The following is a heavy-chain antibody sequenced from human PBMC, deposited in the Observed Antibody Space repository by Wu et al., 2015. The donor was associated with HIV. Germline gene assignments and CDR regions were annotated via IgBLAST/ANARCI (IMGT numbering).Heavy chain of an antibody. J-gene: IGHJ5*02. Sequence: QVQLVQSGAEVQKPGSSVRVSCKASGDTLSTYAISWVRQAPGQGLEWMGRIIPIYGTTDYAQSFQGRLTITAGESTNTAYMELSSLRPDDTAVYFCARDGSLSALENWFDPWGQGTLVIVSS. CDR1: GDTLSTYA. CDR2: IIPIYGTT. D-gene: IGHD1-1*01. V-gene: IGHV1-69*13. CDR3: ARDGSLSALENWFDP.